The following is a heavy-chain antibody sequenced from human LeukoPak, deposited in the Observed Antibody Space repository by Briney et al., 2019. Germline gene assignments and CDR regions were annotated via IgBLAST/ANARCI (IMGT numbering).Heavy chain of an antibody. CDR3: ARGRQLHLGELFPFAEFFQP. CDR1: GYTFTGQY. Sequence: ASVKVSFKTSGYTFTGQYLHWVRQAPGQGLEWTGWINPNSGGTKSAQKFQGRVIMTRDTSISTAYMELRSLSSDDTAVYYCARGRQLHLGELFPFAEFFQPWGQGTLVTVFS. J-gene: IGHJ1*01. V-gene: IGHV1-2*02. CDR2: INPNSGGT. D-gene: IGHD3-16*01.